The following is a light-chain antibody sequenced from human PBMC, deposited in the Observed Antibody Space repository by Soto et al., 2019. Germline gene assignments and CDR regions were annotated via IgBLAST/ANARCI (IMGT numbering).Light chain of an antibody. CDR2: EVS. V-gene: IGLV2-8*01. Sequence: QSVLTQPPSASGSPGQSVTISCTGTSSDVGGYNYVSWYQQHPGKAPKLMIYEVSKRPSGVPDRFSGSKSGNTASLTVSGLQAEDEADYYCSSYVGSNNLYVVFGGGTKLTVL. CDR1: SSDVGGYNY. J-gene: IGLJ2*01. CDR3: SSYVGSNNLYVV.